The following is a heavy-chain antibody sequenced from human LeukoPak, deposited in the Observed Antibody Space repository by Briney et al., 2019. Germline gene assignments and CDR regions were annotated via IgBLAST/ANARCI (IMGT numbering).Heavy chain of an antibody. CDR2: FYHGRST. J-gene: IGHJ3*02. CDR3: ARANYYDTSGYSRGAFDI. CDR1: GYSISTGYY. D-gene: IGHD3-22*01. V-gene: IGHV4-38-2*02. Sequence: PSETLSLTCTVSGYSISTGYYWDWIRQPPGKGLEWIGTFYHGRSTYYNPSLKSRVTISVDTSKNQFSLNLTSVTAADTAVYYCARANYYDTSGYSRGAFDIWGQGTMVTVSS.